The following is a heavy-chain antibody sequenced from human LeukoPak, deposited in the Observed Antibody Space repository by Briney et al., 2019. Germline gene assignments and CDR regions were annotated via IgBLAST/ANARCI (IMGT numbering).Heavy chain of an antibody. Sequence: SETLSLTCAVYGGSLSTYYWTWTRQPPGKGLEWIGEINHSGSTNYNPSLKRRVTISVDTSKNQFSLKLSSVTAADTAVYYCTRNGPDYSNWGQGTLVTVSS. J-gene: IGHJ4*02. D-gene: IGHD4-11*01. CDR3: TRNGPDYSN. CDR2: INHSGST. V-gene: IGHV4-34*01. CDR1: GGSLSTYY.